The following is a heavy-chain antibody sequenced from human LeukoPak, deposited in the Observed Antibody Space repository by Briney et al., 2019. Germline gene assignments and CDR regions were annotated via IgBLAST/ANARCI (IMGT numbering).Heavy chain of an antibody. CDR3: ARGPAAIHP. CDR1: DDSISSSSYY. J-gene: IGHJ5*02. V-gene: IGHV4-39*07. Sequence: PSETLSLTCTVSDDSISSSSYYWGWIRQPPGKGLEWIGSFYYSGSTNYNPSLKSRVTISVDTSKNQFFLKLTSVTAADTAVYYCARGPAAIHPWGQGTLVTVSS. CDR2: FYYSGST. D-gene: IGHD2-2*01.